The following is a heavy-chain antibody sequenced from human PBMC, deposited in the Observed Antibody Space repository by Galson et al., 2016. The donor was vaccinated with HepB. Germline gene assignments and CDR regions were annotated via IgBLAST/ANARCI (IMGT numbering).Heavy chain of an antibody. CDR1: GYTFTTYG. CDR2: ISAYNGNT. CDR3: ARDPRKIRYQLLEIHYYNYAIDV. Sequence: SVKVSCKASGYTFTTYGISWVRQAPGQGLEWMGWISAYNGNTNYAQKLQGRVTMTTDTSTSTAYMELRSLRSDDTAVYYCARDPRKIRYQLLEIHYYNYAIDVWGQGTTVTVSS. V-gene: IGHV1-18*01. J-gene: IGHJ6*02. D-gene: IGHD2-2*01.